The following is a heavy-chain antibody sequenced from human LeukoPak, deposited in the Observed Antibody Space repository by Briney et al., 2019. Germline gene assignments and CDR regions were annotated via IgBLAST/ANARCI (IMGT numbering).Heavy chain of an antibody. Sequence: GGSLRLSCAASGFTFSSYGMHWVRQAPGKGLEWVAFIRYDGSNKYYADSVKGRFTISRDNSKNTLYLQMNSLRAEDTAVYYCAKDRAGSSWEPSELDYWGQGTLVTVSS. D-gene: IGHD6-13*01. V-gene: IGHV3-30*02. CDR2: IRYDGSNK. CDR3: AKDRAGSSWEPSELDY. CDR1: GFTFSSYG. J-gene: IGHJ4*02.